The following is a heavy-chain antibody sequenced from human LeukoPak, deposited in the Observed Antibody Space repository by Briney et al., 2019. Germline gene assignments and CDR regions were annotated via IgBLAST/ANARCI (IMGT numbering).Heavy chain of an antibody. J-gene: IGHJ4*02. D-gene: IGHD3-3*01. CDR2: IYHSGST. Sequence: PSETLSLTCTVSGYSISSGYYWGWSRPHKGKGVEWIGSIYHSGSTYYNPSLKSRVTISVDTSKNQFSLKLSSVTAADTAVYYCARPTIFGVVADYWGQGTLATVSS. CDR3: ARPTIFGVVADY. V-gene: IGHV4-38-2*02. CDR1: GYSISSGYY.